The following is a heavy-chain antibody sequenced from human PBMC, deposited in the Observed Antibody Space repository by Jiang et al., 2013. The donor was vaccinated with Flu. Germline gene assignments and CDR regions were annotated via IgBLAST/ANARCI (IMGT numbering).Heavy chain of an antibody. Sequence: VKPSQTLSLTCTVSGGSISSGDYYWSWIRQPPGKGLEWIGYIYYSGSTYXNPSLKSRVTISVDTSKNQFSLKLSSVTAADTAVYYCARGVGATGLGWYFDLWGRGTLVTVSS. D-gene: IGHD1-26*01. V-gene: IGHV4-30-4*08. CDR2: IYYSGST. CDR3: ARGVGATGLGWYFDL. J-gene: IGHJ2*01. CDR1: GGSISSGDYY.